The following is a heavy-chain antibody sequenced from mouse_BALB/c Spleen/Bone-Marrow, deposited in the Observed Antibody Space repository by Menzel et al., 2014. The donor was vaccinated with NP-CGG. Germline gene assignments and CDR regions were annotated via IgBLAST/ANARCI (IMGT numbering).Heavy chain of an antibody. CDR3: ARDKGRVFFDY. V-gene: IGHV7-3*02. J-gene: IGHJ2*01. CDR2: IRNKANGYTT. Sequence: EVKLVESGGGLVQPGGSLRLSCATSGFTLTDYYMNWVRQPPGKALEWLGFIRNKANGYTTEYSASVKGRFTISRDNSQNILYLQMNTLRAEDSATYYCARDKGRVFFDYWGQSTTLTVSS. CDR1: GFTLTDYY.